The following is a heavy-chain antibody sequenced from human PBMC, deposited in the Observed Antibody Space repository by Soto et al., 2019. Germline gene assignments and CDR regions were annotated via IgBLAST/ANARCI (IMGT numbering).Heavy chain of an antibody. CDR2: ISSDGSNK. J-gene: IGHJ5*02. V-gene: IGHV3-30*18. D-gene: IGHD1-20*01. Sequence: QVQLVESGGGVVQPGRSLRLSCAASRFTFSTYGMHWVRQAPGKGLEWVSFISSDGSNKYYADSVKGRFTISRDNSKNTLYLQMNSLRVEDTAVFYCGQDHDPHITGPSDLWGQGTLVTVSS. CDR1: RFTFSTYG. CDR3: GQDHDPHITGPSDL.